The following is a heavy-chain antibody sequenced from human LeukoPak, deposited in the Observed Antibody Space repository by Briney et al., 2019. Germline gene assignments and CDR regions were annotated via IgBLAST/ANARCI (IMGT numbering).Heavy chain of an antibody. CDR1: GFTFSNAW. Sequence: GGSLRLSCAASGFTFSNAWMSWVRQAPGKGLEWVGHIKSKTDGGTTDYAEPVKGRFTISRDDSKNTLYLQMNSLKTEDTAVYYCTRQQLVLDYWGQGTLVTVSS. CDR2: IKSKTDGGTT. J-gene: IGHJ4*02. CDR3: TRQQLVLDY. D-gene: IGHD6-13*01. V-gene: IGHV3-15*01.